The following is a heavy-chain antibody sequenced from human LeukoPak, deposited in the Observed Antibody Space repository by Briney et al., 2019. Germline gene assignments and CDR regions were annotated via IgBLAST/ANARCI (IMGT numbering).Heavy chain of an antibody. CDR1: GGSFSVYY. CDR2: INHSGIT. Sequence: PSETLSLTCAVYGGSFSVYYWSWIRHPPGKGLEWIGEINHSGITNYNPYLKSRGTISVDTSNNQFSLKLSSVTVVDTAVYYCARDIGYGSGSSFVYWGQGTLVTVSS. CDR3: ARDIGYGSGSSFVY. J-gene: IGHJ4*02. V-gene: IGHV4-34*01. D-gene: IGHD3-10*01.